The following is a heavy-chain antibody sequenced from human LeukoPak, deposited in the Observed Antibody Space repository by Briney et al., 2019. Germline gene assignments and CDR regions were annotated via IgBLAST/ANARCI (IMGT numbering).Heavy chain of an antibody. D-gene: IGHD4-11*01. CDR1: GGSFSGYY. CDR3: ARVRLQDAFDT. CDR2: INHSGST. Sequence: PSETLSLTCAVYGGSFSGYYWSWIRQPPGKGLEWIGEINHSGSTNYNPSLKSRVTISVDTSKNQFSLKLSSVTAADTAVYCCARVRLQDAFDTWGQGTMVTVSS. V-gene: IGHV4-34*01. J-gene: IGHJ3*02.